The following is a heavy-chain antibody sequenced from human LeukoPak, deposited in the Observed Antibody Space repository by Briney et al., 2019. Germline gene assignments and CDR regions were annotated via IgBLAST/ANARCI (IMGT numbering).Heavy chain of an antibody. Sequence: SVKVSCKASGYTFTSYGISWVRQAPGQGLEWMGGIIPIFGTANYAQKFQGRVTITTDESTSTAYMELSSLRSEDTAVYYCARASPPYCTNGVCYGYAFDIWGQGTMVTVSS. D-gene: IGHD2-8*01. CDR3: ARASPPYCTNGVCYGYAFDI. V-gene: IGHV1-69*05. J-gene: IGHJ3*02. CDR2: IIPIFGTA. CDR1: GYTFTSYG.